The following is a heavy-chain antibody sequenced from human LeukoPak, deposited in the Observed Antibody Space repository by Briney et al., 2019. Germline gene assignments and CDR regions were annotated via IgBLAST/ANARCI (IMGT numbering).Heavy chain of an antibody. V-gene: IGHV3-7*01. CDR1: GFTFSDYW. D-gene: IGHD5-24*01. J-gene: IGHJ4*02. Sequence: GGSLRLSCAASGFTFSDYWIDWVRQAPGKGLEWVANINKDGSTTNYVESVRGRFTISRDNTRNSLSLGMNNLRVEDTAVYYCARNRGWQQFDCWGQGTLLTVSS. CDR2: INKDGSTT. CDR3: ARNRGWQQFDC.